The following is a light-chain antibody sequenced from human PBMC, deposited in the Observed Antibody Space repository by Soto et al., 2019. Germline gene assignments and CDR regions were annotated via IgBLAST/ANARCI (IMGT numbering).Light chain of an antibody. CDR3: QHRSIWPIS. CDR2: DAS. J-gene: IGKJ5*01. V-gene: IGKV3-11*01. CDR1: QSVNNY. Sequence: EIAMTPSQPSLSLSPCERPSLSCRSSQSVNNYLHWYQQRPGQAPRLLIFDASSRATGIPPRFSGSGSAADFTLTISSLQPEDFAAYYCQHRSIWPISFGQGTRLEI.